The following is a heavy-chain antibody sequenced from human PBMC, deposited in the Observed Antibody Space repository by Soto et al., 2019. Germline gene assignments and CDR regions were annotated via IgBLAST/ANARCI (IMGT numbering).Heavy chain of an antibody. Sequence: QITLKESGPTLVKPTQTLTLTCTFSGFSLRNSGVGVGWIRQPPGKALEWLALIYWDDDKRYSPSLKSRLTXXTXPSKNQVVLTMTTMDPVDTATYYCALLTTGGFYFDYWGQGTLVTVSS. D-gene: IGHD4-17*01. V-gene: IGHV2-5*02. CDR3: ALLTTGGFYFDY. CDR1: GFSLRNSGVG. J-gene: IGHJ4*02. CDR2: IYWDDDK.